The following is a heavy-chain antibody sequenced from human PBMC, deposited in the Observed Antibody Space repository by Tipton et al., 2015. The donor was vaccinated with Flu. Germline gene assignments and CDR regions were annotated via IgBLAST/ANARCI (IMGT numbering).Heavy chain of an antibody. CDR1: GFSFSNHG. D-gene: IGHD3/OR15-3a*01. Sequence: SLRLSCAASGFSFSNHGMHWVRQPSGKGLEWVAFIRNDGSNQYYGDSVKGRFTLSRDNSIDTLFLQMDNLTPEDTGIYYCARDQRSDFYSLAAGVWG. V-gene: IGHV3-30*02. J-gene: IGHJ3*01. CDR2: IRNDGSNQ. CDR3: ARDQRSDFYSLAAGV.